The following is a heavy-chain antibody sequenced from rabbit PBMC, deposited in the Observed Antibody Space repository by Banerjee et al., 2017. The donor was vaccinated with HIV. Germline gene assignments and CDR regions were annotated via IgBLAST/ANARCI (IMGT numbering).Heavy chain of an antibody. J-gene: IGHJ4*01. CDR1: GFIFSSYS. CDR2: IHTSSGST. Sequence: QEQLVESGGGLVQPGGSLKLSCKASGFIFSSYSMSWVRQAPGKGLEWIACIHTSSGSTWYASWVNGQFTISKTSSTTVTLQMTSLTAADTATYFCARIHHSSGGYFNLWGPGTLVTVS. CDR3: ARIHHSSGGYFNL. D-gene: IGHD1-1*01. V-gene: IGHV1S45*01.